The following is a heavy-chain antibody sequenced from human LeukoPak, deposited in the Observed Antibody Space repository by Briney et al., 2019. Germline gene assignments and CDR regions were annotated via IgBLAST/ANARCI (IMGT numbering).Heavy chain of an antibody. D-gene: IGHD6-13*01. CDR2: ISSSGSTI. CDR3: ARFTDSSSWYPSPSYYYFDY. CDR1: GFTFSSYE. V-gene: IGHV3-48*03. Sequence: GGSLRLSCAASGFTFSSYEMNWVRQAPGKGLEWVSYISSSGSTIYYADSVKGRFTISRDNAKTSLYLQMNSLRAEDTAVYYCARFTDSSSWYPSPSYYYFDYWGQGTLVTVSS. J-gene: IGHJ4*02.